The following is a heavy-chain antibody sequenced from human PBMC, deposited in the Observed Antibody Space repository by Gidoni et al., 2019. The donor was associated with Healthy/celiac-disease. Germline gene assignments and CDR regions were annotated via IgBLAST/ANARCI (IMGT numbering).Heavy chain of an antibody. CDR3: AFARGDYGDYGDAFDI. J-gene: IGHJ3*02. Sequence: ASGYTFTGYYMHWVRQAPGQGLEWVGRINPNSGGTNYAQKFQGRVTMTRDTSISTAYMELSRLRSDDTAVYYCAFARGDYGDYGDAFDIWGQGTMVTVSS. CDR1: GYTFTGYY. CDR2: INPNSGGT. D-gene: IGHD4-17*01. V-gene: IGHV1-2*06.